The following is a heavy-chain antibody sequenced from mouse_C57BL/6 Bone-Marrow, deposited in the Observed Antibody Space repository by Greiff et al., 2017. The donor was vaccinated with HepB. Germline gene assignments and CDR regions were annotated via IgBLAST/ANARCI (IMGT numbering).Heavy chain of an antibody. V-gene: IGHV1-53*01. J-gene: IGHJ1*03. CDR1: GYTFTSYW. CDR3: AREGPYGNYWYFDV. CDR2: INPSNGGT. D-gene: IGHD2-1*01. Sequence: QVQLQQPGTELVKPGASVKLSCKASGYTFTSYWMHWVKQRPGQGLEWIGNINPSNGGTNYTEKFKSKATLTVDKSSSTAYMQLSSLTSEDSAVYYCAREGPYGNYWYFDVWGTGTTVTVSS.